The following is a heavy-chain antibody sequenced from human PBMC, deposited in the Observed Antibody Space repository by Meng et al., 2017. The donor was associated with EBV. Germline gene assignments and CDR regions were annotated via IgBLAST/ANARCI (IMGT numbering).Heavy chain of an antibody. D-gene: IGHD3-22*01. CDR3: ARGPYYYDSSGYYYGEFDP. CDR1: GYTFTSYD. J-gene: IGHJ5*02. V-gene: IGHV1-8*01. Sequence: QVQLVQSGAEVKKPGASVKVSCKASGYTFTSYDINWVRQATGQGLEWMGWMNPNSGNTGYAQKFQGRVTMTRNTSISTAYMELSSLRSEDTAVYYCARGPYYYDSSGYYYGEFDPWGQGTPVTVSS. CDR2: MNPNSGNT.